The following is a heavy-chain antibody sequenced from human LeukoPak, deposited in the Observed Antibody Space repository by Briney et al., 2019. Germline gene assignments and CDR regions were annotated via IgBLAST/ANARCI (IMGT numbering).Heavy chain of an antibody. CDR2: IKQDGSEK. Sequence: GGSLRLSCAASGFTFSSYWMSWVRQAPGKGLEWVANIKQDGSEKYYVDSVKGRFTISRDNAKNSLYLQMNSLRAEDTAVYYCARSLQRLWFGELLWENDAFDIWGQGTMVTVSS. CDR3: ARSLQRLWFGELLWENDAFDI. CDR1: GFTFSSYW. J-gene: IGHJ3*02. V-gene: IGHV3-7*03. D-gene: IGHD3-10*01.